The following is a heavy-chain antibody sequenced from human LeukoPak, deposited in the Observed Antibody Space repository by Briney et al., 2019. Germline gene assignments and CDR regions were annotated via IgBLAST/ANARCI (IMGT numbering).Heavy chain of an antibody. CDR2: IYPGDSDT. D-gene: IGHD1-14*01. CDR3: ARQGLPGTYTY. J-gene: IGHJ4*02. CDR1: GYIFTNYW. Sequence: GESLKISCTASGYIFTNYWIAWVRQVPGKGLEWMGIIYPGDSDTRYSPSFQGQVTISADKSISTAYLQWSSLKASDSAIYYCARQGLPGTYTYWGQGTLVTVSS. V-gene: IGHV5-51*01.